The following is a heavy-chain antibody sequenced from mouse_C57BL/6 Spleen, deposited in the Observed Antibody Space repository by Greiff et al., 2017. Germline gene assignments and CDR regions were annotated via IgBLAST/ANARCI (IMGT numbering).Heavy chain of an antibody. CDR1: GYAFSSYW. V-gene: IGHV1-80*01. D-gene: IGHD1-1*01. CDR2: IYPGDGDT. J-gene: IGHJ4*01. CDR3: ARSGTTVVAGAMDY. Sequence: QVQLQQSGAELVKPGASVKISCKASGYAFSSYWMNWVKQRPGKGLEWIGQIYPGDGDTNYNGKFKGKAPLTAAKSSSTAYMQLSSLTSEDSAVYFCARSGTTVVAGAMDYWGQGTSVTVSS.